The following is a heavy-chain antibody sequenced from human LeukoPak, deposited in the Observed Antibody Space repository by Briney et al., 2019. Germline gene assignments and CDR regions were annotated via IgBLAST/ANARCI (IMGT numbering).Heavy chain of an antibody. V-gene: IGHV1-2*02. Sequence: ASVKVSCKASGYTFTGYYMHWVRQAPGQGLESMGWINPNNGATNYAQKFQGGVTMTRDTSITTFYMEVSSLASDDTAVFYCARYNWNDVVSALDSWGQGTLVTVSS. CDR2: INPNNGAT. D-gene: IGHD1-1*01. J-gene: IGHJ4*02. CDR1: GYTFTGYY. CDR3: ARYNWNDVVSALDS.